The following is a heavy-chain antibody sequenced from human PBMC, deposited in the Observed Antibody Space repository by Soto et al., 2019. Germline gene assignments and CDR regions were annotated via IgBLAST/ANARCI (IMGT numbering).Heavy chain of an antibody. CDR1: GGTFSNYA. J-gene: IGHJ4*02. V-gene: IGHV1-69*01. CDR3: ARPVEMATISRSYLFY. D-gene: IGHD5-12*01. CDR2: IIPIFGTA. Sequence: QVQLVQSGAEVKKPGSSVKVSCKASGGTFSNYAINWVRQAPGQGLEWMGGIIPIFGTANYAQKFQGRVTITADESTSTAYLDLCSLRSEDTAVYYCARPVEMATISRSYLFYWGQGTLVTVSS.